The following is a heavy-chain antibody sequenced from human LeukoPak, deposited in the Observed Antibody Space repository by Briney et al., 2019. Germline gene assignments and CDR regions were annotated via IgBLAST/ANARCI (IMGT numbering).Heavy chain of an antibody. V-gene: IGHV3-30*04. Sequence: GRSLRLSCAASGFTFSSYAMHWVRQAPGKGLEWVAVISYDGGNKYYADSVKGRFTISRDNSKNTLYLQMNSLRAEDTAVYYCRIVGATGAFDYWGQGTLVTVSS. CDR3: RIVGATGAFDY. CDR1: GFTFSSYA. D-gene: IGHD1-26*01. J-gene: IGHJ4*02. CDR2: ISYDGGNK.